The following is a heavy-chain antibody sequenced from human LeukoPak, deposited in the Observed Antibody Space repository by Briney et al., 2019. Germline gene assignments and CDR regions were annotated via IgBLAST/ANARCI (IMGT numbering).Heavy chain of an antibody. D-gene: IGHD4-17*01. CDR2: MNPNSGDT. J-gene: IGHJ4*02. Sequence: ASVKVSCKASGYTFTIYDINWVRQATGQGLEWMGWMNPNSGDTGYAQKFQGRVTITWNTSISTAYMELSSLRSEDTAVYYCARERTTVTMPNLRPQYYFDYWGQGTLVTVSS. V-gene: IGHV1-8*03. CDR1: GYTFTIYD. CDR3: ARERTTVTMPNLRPQYYFDY.